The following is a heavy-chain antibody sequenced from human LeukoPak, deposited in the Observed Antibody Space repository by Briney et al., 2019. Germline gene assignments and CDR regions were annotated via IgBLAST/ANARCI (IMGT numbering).Heavy chain of an antibody. CDR2: ISGSGGST. D-gene: IGHD1-7*01. J-gene: IGHJ5*02. CDR1: GFTFSSYA. CDR3: AKDRYLITGTTVSSPFDP. Sequence: GGSLRLSCAASGFTFSSYAMSWVRQAPGKGLEWVSTISGSGGSTYYADSVKGRFTISRDNSKNTLYLQMNSLRADDTAVYYCAKDRYLITGTTVSSPFDPWGQGTLVTVSS. V-gene: IGHV3-23*01.